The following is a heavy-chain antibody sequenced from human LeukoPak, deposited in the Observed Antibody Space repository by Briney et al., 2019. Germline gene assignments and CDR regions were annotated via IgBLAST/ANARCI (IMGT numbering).Heavy chain of an antibody. Sequence: GRSLRLSCAASGFTFSSYGMHWVRQAPGKGLEWVAVIWYDGSNKYYADPVKGRFTISRDNSKNTLYLQMNSLRAEDTAVYYCAKEALSEYFDLWGRGTLVTVSS. V-gene: IGHV3-33*06. CDR2: IWYDGSNK. D-gene: IGHD3-3*01. CDR1: GFTFSSYG. J-gene: IGHJ2*01. CDR3: AKEALSEYFDL.